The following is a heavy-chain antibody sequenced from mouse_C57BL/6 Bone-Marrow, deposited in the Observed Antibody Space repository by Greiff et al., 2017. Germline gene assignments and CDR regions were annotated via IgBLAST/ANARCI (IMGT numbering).Heavy chain of an antibody. J-gene: IGHJ1*03. Sequence: ESGAELVRPGASVTLSCKASGYTFTDYEMHWVKQTPVHGLEWIGAIDPETGGTAYNQKFKGKAILTADKSSSTAYMELRSLTSEDSAVYYCTSRLLRFNWYFDVWAQGPRSPSPQ. CDR1: GYTFTDYE. CDR3: TSRLLRFNWYFDV. D-gene: IGHD1-1*01. V-gene: IGHV1-15*01. CDR2: IDPETGGT.